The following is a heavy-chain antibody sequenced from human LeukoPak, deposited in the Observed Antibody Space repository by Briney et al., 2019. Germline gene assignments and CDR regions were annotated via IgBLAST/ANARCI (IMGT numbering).Heavy chain of an antibody. CDR2: IYYSGST. CDR1: GGSISSSSYY. Sequence: PSETQSLTCTVSGGSISSSSYYWGWIRQPPGKGLEWIGSIYYSGSTYYNPSLKSRVTISVDTSKNQFSLKLSSVTAADTAVYYCARGSGWDQFDYWGQGTLVTVSS. D-gene: IGHD6-19*01. J-gene: IGHJ4*02. V-gene: IGHV4-39*07. CDR3: ARGSGWDQFDY.